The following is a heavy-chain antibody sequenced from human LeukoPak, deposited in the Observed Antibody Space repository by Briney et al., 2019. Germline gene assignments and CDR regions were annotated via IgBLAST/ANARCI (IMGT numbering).Heavy chain of an antibody. D-gene: IGHD6-13*01. V-gene: IGHV1-18*01. Sequence: APVKVSCKASGYTFTSYGISWVRQAPGQGLEWMGWISAYNGNTNYAQKLQGRVTMTTDTSTSTAYMELRSLRSDDTAVYYCARDRRIAAAGTGNYWGQGTLVTVSS. CDR1: GYTFTSYG. CDR3: ARDRRIAAAGTGNY. CDR2: ISAYNGNT. J-gene: IGHJ4*02.